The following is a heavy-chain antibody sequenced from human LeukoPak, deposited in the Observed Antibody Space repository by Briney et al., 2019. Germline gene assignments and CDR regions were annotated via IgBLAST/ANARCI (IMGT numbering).Heavy chain of an antibody. CDR1: GGTFSSYA. J-gene: IGHJ4*02. Sequence: SVKVSCKACGGTFSSYAISWVRQAPGQGLELMGRIIPIFGTANYAQKFQGRVTITTDESTSTAYMELSSLRSEDTAVYYCARGLVGYPFDDWGQGTLVTVFS. CDR2: IIPIFGTA. D-gene: IGHD6-19*01. CDR3: ARGLVGYPFDD. V-gene: IGHV1-69*05.